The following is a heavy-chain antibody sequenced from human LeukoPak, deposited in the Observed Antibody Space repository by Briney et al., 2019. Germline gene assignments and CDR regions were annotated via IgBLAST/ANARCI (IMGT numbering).Heavy chain of an antibody. CDR3: ARTAMASYYFDY. V-gene: IGHV1-2*02. Sequence: ASVKVSCKASGYTFTGYYMHWVRQAPGQGLEWMGWINPNSGGTNYAQKFQGRVTMSTDTSTSTAYMELRSLRSDDTAVYYCARTAMASYYFDYWGQGTVVTVSS. D-gene: IGHD5-18*01. J-gene: IGHJ4*02. CDR1: GYTFTGYY. CDR2: INPNSGGT.